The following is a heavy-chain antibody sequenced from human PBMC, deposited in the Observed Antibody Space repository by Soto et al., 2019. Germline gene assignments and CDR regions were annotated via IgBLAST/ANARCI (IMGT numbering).Heavy chain of an antibody. Sequence: SETLSLTCTVSGGSIISGGYYWSWIRQHPGKGLEWIGYIYYGGSTYYNPSLKSRVTISVDTSKNQFSLKLSSVTAADTAVYYCARDKTHDSYYYDSSGQGAFDIWGQGTMVTVSS. CDR2: IYYGGST. J-gene: IGHJ3*02. D-gene: IGHD3-22*01. V-gene: IGHV4-31*03. CDR3: ARDKTHDSYYYDSSGQGAFDI. CDR1: GGSIISGGYY.